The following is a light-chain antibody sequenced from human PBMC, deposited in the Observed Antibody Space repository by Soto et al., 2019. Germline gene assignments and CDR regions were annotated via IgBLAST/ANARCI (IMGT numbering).Light chain of an antibody. V-gene: IGKV3-15*01. CDR2: GAS. J-gene: IGKJ2*03. CDR1: QSIASN. Sequence: EIVMMQSPDTLSVSPGERATLSCRASQSIASNLAWYQQKPGQAPRLLIHGASNRATGVPARFSGSGSGTEITLTISSLRSEDFAVYFCQQYHNWPPQYSFGQGTKLQIK. CDR3: QQYHNWPPQYS.